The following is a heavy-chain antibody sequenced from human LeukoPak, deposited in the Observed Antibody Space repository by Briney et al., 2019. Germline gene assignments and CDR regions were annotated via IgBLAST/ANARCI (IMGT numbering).Heavy chain of an antibody. CDR2: INPNSGGT. CDR3: ARDLAVAGTFGVWNY. Sequence: ASVKVSCKASGYTFTSYYMHWVRQAPGQGLEWMGRINPNSGGTNYAQKFQGRVTMTRDTSISTAYMELSRLRSDDTAVYYCARDLAVAGTFGVWNYWGQGTLVTVSS. D-gene: IGHD6-19*01. CDR1: GYTFTSYY. J-gene: IGHJ4*02. V-gene: IGHV1-2*06.